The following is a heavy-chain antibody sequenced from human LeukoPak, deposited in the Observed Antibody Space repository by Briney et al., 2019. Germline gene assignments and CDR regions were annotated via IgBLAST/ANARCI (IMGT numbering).Heavy chain of an antibody. V-gene: IGHV1-69*01. Sequence: ASVKVSCKASGGTFSSYAISWVRQAPGQGLEWMGGIIPIFGTANYAQKVQGRVTITADESTSTAYMELSSLRSEDTAVYYCARALSSSSHVYYYYYYMDVWGKGTTVTVSS. CDR3: ARALSSSSHVYYYYYYMDV. D-gene: IGHD6-6*01. CDR2: IIPIFGTA. J-gene: IGHJ6*03. CDR1: GGTFSSYA.